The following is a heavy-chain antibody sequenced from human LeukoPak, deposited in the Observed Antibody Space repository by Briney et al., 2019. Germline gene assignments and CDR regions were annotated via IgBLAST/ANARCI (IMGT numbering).Heavy chain of an antibody. J-gene: IGHJ4*02. V-gene: IGHV3-9*03. CDR1: GLTFNDYA. D-gene: IGHD3-10*01. CDR3: AKGLYGSGSYPDY. Sequence: QAGGSLRLSCAASGLTFNDYAMHWVRQAPGKGLEWVSGISWNSGFIGYADSVKGRFTISRDNAKNSLYLQMNSLRAEDMALYYCAKGLYGSGSYPDYWGQGTLVTVSS. CDR2: ISWNSGFI.